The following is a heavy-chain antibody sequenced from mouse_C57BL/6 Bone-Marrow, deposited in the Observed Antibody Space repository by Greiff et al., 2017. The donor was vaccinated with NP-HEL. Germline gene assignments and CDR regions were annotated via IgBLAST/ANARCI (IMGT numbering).Heavy chain of an antibody. J-gene: IGHJ1*03. CDR1: GYTFTSYW. V-gene: IGHV1-64*01. D-gene: IGHD2-4*01. Sequence: QVHVKQPGAELVKPGASVKLSCKASGYTFTSYWMHWVKQRPGQGLEWIGMIHPNSGSTNYNEKFKSKATLTVDKSSSTAYMQLSSLTSEDSAVYYCARGRLRGWYFDVWGTGTTVTVSS. CDR3: ARGRLRGWYFDV. CDR2: IHPNSGST.